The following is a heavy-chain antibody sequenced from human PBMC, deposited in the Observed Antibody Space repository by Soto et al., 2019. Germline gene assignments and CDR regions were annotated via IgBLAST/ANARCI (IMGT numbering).Heavy chain of an antibody. Sequence: SETLSLTCAFYVVSFSGYYWGCIRQPPGKGLEWIGEINHSGSTNYNPSLKSRVTISVDTSKNQFSLKLSSVTAADTAVYYCARGSIAAAEYLGQGTRVTVSS. CDR2: INHSGST. D-gene: IGHD6-13*01. V-gene: IGHV4-34*01. J-gene: IGHJ4*02. CDR1: VVSFSGYY. CDR3: ARGSIAAAEY.